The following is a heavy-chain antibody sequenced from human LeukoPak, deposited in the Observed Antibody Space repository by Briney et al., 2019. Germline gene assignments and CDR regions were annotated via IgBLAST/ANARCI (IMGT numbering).Heavy chain of an antibody. CDR2: INWNGGAT. CDR1: RFTFHDFG. J-gene: IGHJ4*02. V-gene: IGHV3-20*04. Sequence: PGGSLRLSCAGSRFTFHDFGMSWVRQAPGKGLEWVSSINWNGGATGYADSVKGRFTISRDNAKNSVYLQMNSLRAEDTALYYCARDLGENDGYHRLEYWGQGTLVTVSS. D-gene: IGHD3-22*01. CDR3: ARDLGENDGYHRLEY.